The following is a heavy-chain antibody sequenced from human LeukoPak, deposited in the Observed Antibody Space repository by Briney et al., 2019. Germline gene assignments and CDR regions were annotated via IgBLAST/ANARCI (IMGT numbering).Heavy chain of an antibody. CDR3: VRDYDYVWGSYRYTDY. CDR1: GYTFTSYG. CDR2: ISAYNGNT. Sequence: GASVKVSCKASGYTFTSYGISWVRQAPGQGLEWMGWISAYNGNTNYAQKLQGRVTMTTDTSTSTAYMELRSPRSDDTAVYYCVRDYDYVWGSYRYTDYWGQGTLVTVSS. D-gene: IGHD3-16*02. J-gene: IGHJ4*02. V-gene: IGHV1-18*01.